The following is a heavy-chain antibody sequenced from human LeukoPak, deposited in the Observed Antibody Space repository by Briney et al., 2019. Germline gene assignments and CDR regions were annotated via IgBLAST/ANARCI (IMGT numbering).Heavy chain of an antibody. J-gene: IGHJ4*02. V-gene: IGHV3-15*04. CDR3: TTGIRGD. CDR2: IASKTDGGTT. Sequence: GGSLRLSCAASGLTVTIAWMNWVRQAPGKGLEWVGRIASKTDGGTTDYAAPVKGRFTISRDGSKNTLFLQMNSLKTEDTAVYYCTTGIRGDCGQGTLVTVSS. CDR1: GLTVTIAW.